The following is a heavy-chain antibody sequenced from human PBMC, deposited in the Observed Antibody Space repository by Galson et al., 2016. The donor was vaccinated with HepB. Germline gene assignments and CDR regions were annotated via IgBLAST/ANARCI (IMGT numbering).Heavy chain of an antibody. Sequence: SLRLSCAVSGFTVSNNYMSWVRQAPGKGLEWVSVMYSGGTTYFADSVKGRFTLSRDNSKNTLYLQTNSPRAEDTAVYYCAKDAPSGRVVTGTWDSWGQGTLVTVSS. D-gene: IGHD2-21*02. CDR3: AKDAPSGRVVTGTWDS. CDR2: MYSGGTT. CDR1: GFTVSNNY. V-gene: IGHV3-53*01. J-gene: IGHJ4*02.